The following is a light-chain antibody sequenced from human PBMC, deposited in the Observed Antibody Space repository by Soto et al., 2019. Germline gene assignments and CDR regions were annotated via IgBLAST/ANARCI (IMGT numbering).Light chain of an antibody. CDR1: QSISKW. CDR2: STS. CDR3: QQYNSVSS. V-gene: IGKV1-5*01. Sequence: IQMIQYPSTLSASLGETVTITCRAGQSISKWLAWYRQKPGLAPVLLIHSTSTLQAGVPSRFSGGVSGTEFTLTINNVQPDDSATYYCQQYNSVSSFGQGTRLVIE. J-gene: IGKJ2*03.